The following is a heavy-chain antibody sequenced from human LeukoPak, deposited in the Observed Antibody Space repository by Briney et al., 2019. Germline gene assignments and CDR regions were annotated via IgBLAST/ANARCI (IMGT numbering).Heavy chain of an antibody. CDR3: AKEGISRYYYYMDV. V-gene: IGHV3-21*06. Sequence: GGSLRLSCAASGFIFSNYGMSWVRQAPGKGLEWVSSISFSSTHIYYADSIQGRFTISRDNAENSLYLQMNSLRAEDTAVYYCAKEGISRYYYYMDVWGKGTTVTVSS. CDR2: ISFSSTHI. J-gene: IGHJ6*03. D-gene: IGHD2-15*01. CDR1: GFIFSNYG.